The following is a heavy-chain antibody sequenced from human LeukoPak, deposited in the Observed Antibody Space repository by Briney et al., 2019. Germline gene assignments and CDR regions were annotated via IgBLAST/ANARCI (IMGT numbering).Heavy chain of an antibody. Sequence: GRSPRLSCAASGFTFSNYDMHWVRQAPGKGLEWVAVISYDGSNKYYADSVKGRFTISRDNSKNTLYLQMNSLRAEDTAVYYCAKDRGYCSGGSCYDMDVWGQGTTVTVSS. CDR2: ISYDGSNK. CDR1: GFTFSNYD. D-gene: IGHD2-15*01. CDR3: AKDRGYCSGGSCYDMDV. J-gene: IGHJ6*02. V-gene: IGHV3-30*18.